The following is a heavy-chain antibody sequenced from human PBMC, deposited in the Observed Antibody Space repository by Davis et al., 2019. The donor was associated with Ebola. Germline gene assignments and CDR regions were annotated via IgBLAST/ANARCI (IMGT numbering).Heavy chain of an antibody. CDR2: IYPGDSDT. V-gene: IGHV5-51*01. Sequence: GESLKISCKGSGYSFTSYWIAWVRQLPGKGLEWMVIIYPGDSDTRYSPSFQGQVTISADKSISTAYLQWSSLKASDTAMYYCARRQRIYGGNGSYYYGMDVWSKGTTVTVSS. D-gene: IGHD4-23*01. CDR1: GYSFTSYW. J-gene: IGHJ6*04. CDR3: ARRQRIYGGNGSYYYGMDV.